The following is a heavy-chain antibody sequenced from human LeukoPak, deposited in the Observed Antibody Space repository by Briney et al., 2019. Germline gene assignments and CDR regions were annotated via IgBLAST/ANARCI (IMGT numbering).Heavy chain of an antibody. CDR2: IYTSGST. CDR1: GGSIRRYY. V-gene: IGHV4-4*07. D-gene: IGHD4-17*01. J-gene: IGHJ6*02. Sequence: SETLSLTCIVSGGSIRRYYWSWIRQPAGKGLEWIGRIYTSGSTNYSPSLKSRVTISVDTSKNQFSLKLSSVTAADTAVYYCARDPHYMTTSWGMDVWGQGTTVTVSS. CDR3: ARDPHYMTTSWGMDV.